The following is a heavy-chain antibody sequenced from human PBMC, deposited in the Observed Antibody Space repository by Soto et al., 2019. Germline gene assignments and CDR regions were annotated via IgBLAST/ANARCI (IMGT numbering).Heavy chain of an antibody. D-gene: IGHD6-13*01. CDR2: ISTSGGTT. CDR3: AKDPGSSSWHFDH. V-gene: IGHV3-23*01. CDR1: GITFSSYA. J-gene: IGHJ4*02. Sequence: EVQLLESGGGLVQPGGSLRLSCAASGITFSSYAMAWVRQAPGKGLGWVSAISTSGGTTYYADSVKGRFTISRDNSKNTLYLQMNSLRAEDTAVYYCAKDPGSSSWHFDHWGQGTLVTVSS.